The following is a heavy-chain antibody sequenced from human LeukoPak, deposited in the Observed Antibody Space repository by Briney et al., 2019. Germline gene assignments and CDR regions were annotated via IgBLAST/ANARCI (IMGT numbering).Heavy chain of an antibody. V-gene: IGHV3-7*01. D-gene: IGHD6-6*01. CDR3: ARVRSIAAPDAFDI. CDR2: IKQDGSEK. Sequence: HPGGSLRLSCAASGFTFSSYWMSWVRQTPGKGLEWVANIKQDGSEKYYVDSVKGRFTISRDNAKNSLYLQMNSLRAEDTAVYYCARVRSIAAPDAFDIWGQGTMVTVSS. CDR1: GFTFSSYW. J-gene: IGHJ3*02.